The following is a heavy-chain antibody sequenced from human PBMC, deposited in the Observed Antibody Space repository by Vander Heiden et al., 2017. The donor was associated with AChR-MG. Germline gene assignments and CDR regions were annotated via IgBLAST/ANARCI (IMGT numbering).Heavy chain of an antibody. Sequence: QVQLQQWGEGLLKPSETLSLTCAVYGGSFSGYYLSWLRQPPGKGMEWIGEINHSGSTNYNPSLKSRVTRSVDTSKNQFSLKLSSVTAADTAVYYCAMSDTVTFDYWGQGTLVTVSS. V-gene: IGHV4-34*01. CDR2: INHSGST. CDR3: AMSDTVTFDY. J-gene: IGHJ4*02. D-gene: IGHD4-17*01. CDR1: GGSFSGYY.